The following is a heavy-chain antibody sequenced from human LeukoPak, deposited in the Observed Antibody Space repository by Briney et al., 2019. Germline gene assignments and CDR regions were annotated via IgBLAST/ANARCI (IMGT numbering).Heavy chain of an antibody. CDR2: ISSRSGYS. CDR3: ARGSISLAGSPVDY. V-gene: IGHV3-21*01. CDR1: GFTFTFYA. J-gene: IGHJ4*02. Sequence: GGSLRLSCAASGFTFTFYAMSWVRQAPGKGLEWVSFISSRSGYSYYAASVKGRFTISRDNANNSLFLEMHSLRVEDTAIYYCARGSISLAGSPVDYWGQGILVTVSS. D-gene: IGHD6-19*01.